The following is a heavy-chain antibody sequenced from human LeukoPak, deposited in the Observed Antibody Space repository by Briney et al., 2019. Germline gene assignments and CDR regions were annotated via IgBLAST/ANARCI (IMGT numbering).Heavy chain of an antibody. D-gene: IGHD6-19*01. CDR1: GGSFSGYS. J-gene: IGHJ5*01. Sequence: SETLSLTCAVSGGSFSGYSWNWIRQPPGKGLEWIGEINQSGSTKYNPSLKSRVTISIDTSKSQFSMRLNSVTAADTALYYCARCESGGWFFDSWGQGALVTVSS. CDR2: INQSGST. CDR3: ARCESGGWFFDS. V-gene: IGHV4-34*01.